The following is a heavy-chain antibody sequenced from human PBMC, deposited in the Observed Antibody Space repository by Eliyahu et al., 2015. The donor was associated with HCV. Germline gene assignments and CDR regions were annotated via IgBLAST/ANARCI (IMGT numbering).Heavy chain of an antibody. Sequence: EVQLVESGGGLVQPGRSLRLSCAASGFTFGDYAMPWVRQAPGKGLEWVSGISWNSGSIGYADSVKGRFTISRDNAKNSLYLQMNSLRAEDTALYYCARVSVAGTEPPFDYWGQGTLVTVSS. CDR3: ARVSVAGTEPPFDY. D-gene: IGHD6-19*01. CDR1: GFTFGDYA. J-gene: IGHJ4*02. CDR2: ISWNSGSI. V-gene: IGHV3-9*01.